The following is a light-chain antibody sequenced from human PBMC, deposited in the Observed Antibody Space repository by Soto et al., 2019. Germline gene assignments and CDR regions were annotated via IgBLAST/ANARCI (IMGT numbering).Light chain of an antibody. CDR3: QQDNNLPPIT. J-gene: IGKJ5*01. V-gene: IGKV3-15*01. CDR1: QSVSGN. Sequence: EIVMTQSPATLSVSPGERATLSCRASQSVSGNLAWYQQEPGQSPRLLIYGASTRATGIPARFSGRGSGTEFTRPISSLQSEDFAGYYCQQDNNLPPITFGQGTRLEIK. CDR2: GAS.